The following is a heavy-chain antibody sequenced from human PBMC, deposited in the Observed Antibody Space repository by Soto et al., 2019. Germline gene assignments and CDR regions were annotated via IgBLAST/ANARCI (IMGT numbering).Heavy chain of an antibody. D-gene: IGHD3-22*01. Sequence: QVQLVQSGPEEKKPGASVKVSCKASGYTFNMHGISWVRQAPGQGLEWMGWISGYNGNTDYAQKLQGRVTLTTDTSTSTAYMELRSLRPDDTAVYYCAREQYYYDSSGNGGTELGCWGQGTLVTVSS. V-gene: IGHV1-18*01. CDR3: AREQYYYDSSGNGGTELGC. CDR1: GYTFNMHG. J-gene: IGHJ4*02. CDR2: ISGYNGNT.